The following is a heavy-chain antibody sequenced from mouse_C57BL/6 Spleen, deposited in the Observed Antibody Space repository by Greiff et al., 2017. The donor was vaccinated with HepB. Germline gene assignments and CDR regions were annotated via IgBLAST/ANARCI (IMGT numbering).Heavy chain of an antibody. CDR1: GYSITSGYG. Sequence: EVKVEESGPGLVKPSQSLSLTCTVTGYSITSGYGWNWIRQCPGNKLEWMGDISYSGSTNYNPSLKSRISITRDTSKNQFFLQLNSVTTEDTATYYCARTARIKYWGQGTTLTVSS. J-gene: IGHJ2*01. V-gene: IGHV3-2*02. CDR2: ISYSGST. D-gene: IGHD1-2*01. CDR3: ARTARIKY.